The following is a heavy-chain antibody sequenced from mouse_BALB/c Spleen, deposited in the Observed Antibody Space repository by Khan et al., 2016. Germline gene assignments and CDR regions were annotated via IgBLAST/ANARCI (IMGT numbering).Heavy chain of an antibody. V-gene: IGHV5-6-3*01. J-gene: IGHJ4*01. CDR1: GFTFSSYG. Sequence: EVELVESGGGLVQPGGSLKLSCAASGFTFSSYGMSWVRQTPDKRLELVATINSNGGSIYYPDSVKGRFTISRDNAKNTLYLHMSSLKSEDTAMYYCERDGGALDYWGQGTSVTVSS. CDR2: INSNGGSI. CDR3: ERDGGALDY.